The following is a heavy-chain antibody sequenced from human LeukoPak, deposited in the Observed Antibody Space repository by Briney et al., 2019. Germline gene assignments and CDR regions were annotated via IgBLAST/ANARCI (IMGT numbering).Heavy chain of an antibody. CDR3: ASEYCSSTSCYDYSDY. CDR2: ISYDGSNK. CDR1: GFTFSSYG. D-gene: IGHD2-2*01. Sequence: GRSLRLSCAASGFTFSSYGMHWVRQAPGKGLEWVAVISYDGSNKYYADSVKGRFTISRDNSKNTLYLQMNSRRAEDTAVYYCASEYCSSTSCYDYSDYWGQGTLVTVSS. J-gene: IGHJ4*02. V-gene: IGHV3-30*03.